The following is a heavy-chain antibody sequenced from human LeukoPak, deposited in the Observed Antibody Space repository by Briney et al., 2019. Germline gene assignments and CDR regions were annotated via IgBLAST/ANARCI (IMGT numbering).Heavy chain of an antibody. CDR1: GGSISSYY. J-gene: IGHJ2*01. CDR3: AGNTYYYDSSGYSWYFDL. D-gene: IGHD3-22*01. CDR2: IYYSGST. V-gene: IGHV4-59*01. Sequence: SETLSLTCTVSGGSISSYYWSWIRQPPGKGLEWIGYIYYSGSTNYNPSLKSRVTISVDTSKNQFSLKLSSVTAADTAVYYCAGNTYYYDSSGYSWYFDLWGRGTLVTVSP.